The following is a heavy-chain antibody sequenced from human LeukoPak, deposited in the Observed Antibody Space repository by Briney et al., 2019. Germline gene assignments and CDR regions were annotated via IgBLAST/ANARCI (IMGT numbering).Heavy chain of an antibody. CDR1: GCTYSSYP. CDR2: IIPIFGTA. CDR3: ARPISPYSCGSRYYFDY. D-gene: IGHD6-19*01. V-gene: IGHV1-69*01. Sequence: SVQVTCKASGCTYSSYPISWVRQAPAKGLEWMGGIIPIFGTANYAQKFQGRVTITVDESTSTAYIELSSLRSEHTAVYYCARPISPYSCGSRYYFDYWGQGTLVTVSS. J-gene: IGHJ4*02.